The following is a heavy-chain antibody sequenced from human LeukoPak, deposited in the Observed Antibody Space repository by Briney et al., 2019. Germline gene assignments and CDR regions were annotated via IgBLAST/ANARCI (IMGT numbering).Heavy chain of an antibody. Sequence: GGSLRLSCAASGFILSGYFMSWVRQAPGKGLEWVASIKHDGSEEYYVDSVKGRFTISRDNAKNSLYLQMSNLRAEDTAVYFCARGGGLDVWGQGATVTVSS. CDR3: ARGGGLDV. CDR2: IKHDGSEE. V-gene: IGHV3-7*03. CDR1: GFILSGYF. D-gene: IGHD3-16*01. J-gene: IGHJ6*02.